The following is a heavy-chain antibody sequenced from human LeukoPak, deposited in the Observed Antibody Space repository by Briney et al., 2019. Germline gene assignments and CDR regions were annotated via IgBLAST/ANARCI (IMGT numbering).Heavy chain of an antibody. CDR1: GYSLSSGYS. CDR3: ARDERLLHYFDY. Sequence: SETLSLTCTVPGYSLSSGYSWGWIRQPPGRGLEGIGRIYQSGRTYYNPSLKSPDTISVETSKNKFSLNQWSVTAADTPVYITARDERLLHYFDYWGQGTLVTVSS. CDR2: IYQSGRT. V-gene: IGHV4-38-2*02. D-gene: IGHD6-25*01. J-gene: IGHJ4*02.